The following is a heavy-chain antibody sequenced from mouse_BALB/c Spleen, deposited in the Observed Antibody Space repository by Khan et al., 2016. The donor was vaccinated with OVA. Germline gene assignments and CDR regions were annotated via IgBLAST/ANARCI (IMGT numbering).Heavy chain of an antibody. V-gene: IGHV5-17*02. D-gene: IGHD1-1*01. CDR1: GFTFSSYG. CDR2: ISGDSNTI. J-gene: IGHJ2*01. Sequence: EVQLQESGGGLVQPGGSRTLSCAASGFTFSSYGMHCVRQAPERGMEWVAYISGDSNTIYYADTVKGRFTISRDNPRNTLFLQMTSLMSEDTAMYSCTTSYFSGSSINYWGPGTTLTVSS. CDR3: TTSYFSGSSINY.